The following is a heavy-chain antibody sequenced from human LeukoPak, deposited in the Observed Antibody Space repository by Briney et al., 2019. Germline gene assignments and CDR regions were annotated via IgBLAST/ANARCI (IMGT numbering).Heavy chain of an antibody. V-gene: IGHV4-39*07. J-gene: IGHJ6*03. CDR2: IYYSGST. D-gene: IGHD3-3*01. Sequence: SETLSLTCTVSGGSISGSDYYWGWIRQPPGKGLEWIGSIYYSGSTYYNPSLKSRVTISVDRSKNQFSLKLSSVTAADTAVCYCARDSAYYDFWSGYYRREDYYYYMDVWGKGTTVTVSS. CDR3: ARDSAYYDFWSGYYRREDYYYYMDV. CDR1: GGSISGSDYY.